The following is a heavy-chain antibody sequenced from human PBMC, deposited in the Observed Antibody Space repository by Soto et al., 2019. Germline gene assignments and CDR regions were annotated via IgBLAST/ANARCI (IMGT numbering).Heavy chain of an antibody. D-gene: IGHD5-18*01. J-gene: IGHJ5*02. CDR2: IIPILGIA. CDR1: GGTFSSYT. Sequence: QVQLVQSGAEVKKPGSSVKVSCKASGGTFSSYTISWVRQAPGQGLEWMGRIIPILGIANYAQKFQGRVTITADKSTSTAYMELSSLRSEDTAVYYCAASSWIQLWKFDPWGQRTLVTVSS. CDR3: AASSWIQLWKFDP. V-gene: IGHV1-69*02.